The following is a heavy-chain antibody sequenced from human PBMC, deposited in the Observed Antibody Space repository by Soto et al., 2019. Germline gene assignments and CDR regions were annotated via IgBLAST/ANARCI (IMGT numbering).Heavy chain of an antibody. V-gene: IGHV3-30*18. J-gene: IGHJ4*02. D-gene: IGHD3-22*01. Sequence: PGGSLRLSCGTSGFTFANYAMGWVLQATGQWLEWVAVISYDGSNKYYADSVKGRFTISRDNSKNTLYLQMNSLRAEDTAVYYCEKLRHYYYDSSGYYFTENYFDYWGQGTLVTVSS. CDR3: EKLRHYYYDSSGYYFTENYFDY. CDR1: GFTFANYA. CDR2: ISYDGSNK.